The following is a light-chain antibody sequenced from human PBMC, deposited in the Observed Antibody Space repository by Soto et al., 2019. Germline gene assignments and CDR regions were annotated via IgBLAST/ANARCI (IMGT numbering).Light chain of an antibody. Sequence: ENVLTQSPGTVSLSPGERATLSCRASQSVRSRYLAWYQQKPGQAPRLLIYGASSRATDIPDRFSGSGSGTDFTLTVSRLEPEDFAVYYCQQYGSSPRTFGQGTKVEI. J-gene: IGKJ1*01. CDR2: GAS. CDR1: QSVRSRY. V-gene: IGKV3-20*01. CDR3: QQYGSSPRT.